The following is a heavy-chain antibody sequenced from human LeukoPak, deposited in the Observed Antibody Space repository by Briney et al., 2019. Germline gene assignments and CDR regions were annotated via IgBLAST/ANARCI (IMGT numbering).Heavy chain of an antibody. D-gene: IGHD2-2*02. CDR1: GYTFTSYG. CDR2: ISAYNGNT. V-gene: IGHV1-18*01. J-gene: IGHJ6*02. CDR3: ASGIYCSSTSCYTHSYYYYGMDV. Sequence: GASVKVSCKASGYTFTSYGVSWVRQAPGQGLEWMGWISAYNGNTNYAQKLQGRVTMTTDTSTSTAYMELRSLRSDDTAVYYCASGIYCSSTSCYTHSYYYYGMDVWGQGTTVTVSS.